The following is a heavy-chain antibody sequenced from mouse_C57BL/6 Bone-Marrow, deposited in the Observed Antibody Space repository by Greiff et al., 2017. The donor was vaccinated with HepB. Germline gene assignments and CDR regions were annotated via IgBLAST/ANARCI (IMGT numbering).Heavy chain of an antibody. J-gene: IGHJ4*01. CDR3: ARDPYYSKPYAMDY. Sequence: DVKLQESGPGLVKPSQSLSLTCSVTGYSITSGYYWNWIRQFPGNKLEWMGYISYDGSNNYNPSLKNRISITRDTSKNQFFLKLNSVTTEDTATYYCARDPYYSKPYAMDYWGQGTSVTVSS. CDR1: GYSITSGYY. D-gene: IGHD2-5*01. V-gene: IGHV3-6*01. CDR2: ISYDGSN.